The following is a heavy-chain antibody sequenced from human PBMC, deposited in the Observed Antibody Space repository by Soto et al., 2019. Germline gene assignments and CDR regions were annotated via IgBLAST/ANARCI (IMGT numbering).Heavy chain of an antibody. CDR2: ISSDGSFE. J-gene: IGHJ4*02. CDR1: GFTFSSYV. CDR3: VTDVVLAPETDY. Sequence: GGSLRLSCAASGFTFSSYVIHWVRQTPGKGLQWVAAISSDGSFEHYIDSLKGRVTFSRDNSKNTLYLQMNSLRTEDTALYYWVTDVVLAPETDYCGQGTMVTVSS. V-gene: IGHV3-30*03. D-gene: IGHD2-21*01.